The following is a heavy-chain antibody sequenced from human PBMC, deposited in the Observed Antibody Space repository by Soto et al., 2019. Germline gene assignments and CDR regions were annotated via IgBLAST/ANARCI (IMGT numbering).Heavy chain of an antibody. J-gene: IGHJ6*02. CDR2: IKSKTDGGTT. D-gene: IGHD3-16*02. CDR1: GFTFSNAW. Sequence: EVQLMESGGGLVKPGGSLRLSCAASGFTFSNAWMSWVRQAPGKGLEWVGRIKSKTDGGTTDYAAPVKGRFTISRDDSKNTLYLQMNSLKTEDTAVYYCTTSFVALVNYYYYGMDVWGQGTTVTVSS. CDR3: TTSFVALVNYYYYGMDV. V-gene: IGHV3-15*01.